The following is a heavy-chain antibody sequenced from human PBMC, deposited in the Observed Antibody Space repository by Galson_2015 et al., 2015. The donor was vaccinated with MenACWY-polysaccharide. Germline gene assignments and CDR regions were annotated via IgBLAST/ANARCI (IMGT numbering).Heavy chain of an antibody. D-gene: IGHD1-1*01. J-gene: IGHJ4*02. Sequence: ETLSLTCTVSGGSISSSSYYWGWIRQPPGKGLEWIGSIYYSGSTYYNPSLKSRVTISVDTCKNQFSLKLSSVTAADTAVYYCARLPWRGLWSLWNAYYFDYWGQGTLVTVSS. CDR1: GGSISSSSYY. CDR3: ARLPWRGLWSLWNAYYFDY. V-gene: IGHV4-39*01. CDR2: IYYSGST.